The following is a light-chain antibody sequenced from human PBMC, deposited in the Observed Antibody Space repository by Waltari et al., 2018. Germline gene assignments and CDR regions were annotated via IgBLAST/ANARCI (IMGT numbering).Light chain of an antibody. Sequence: EFVLTQSPGTLSFSPGESATHSCRASQSVSSSYFAWYQQKPGQAPRLLIYGASSRATGIPDRFSGSGSGTDFTLTISRLEPEDFAVYYCQQYGTSSYTFGQGTKLEI. V-gene: IGKV3-20*01. CDR2: GAS. J-gene: IGKJ2*01. CDR3: QQYGTSSYT. CDR1: QSVSSSY.